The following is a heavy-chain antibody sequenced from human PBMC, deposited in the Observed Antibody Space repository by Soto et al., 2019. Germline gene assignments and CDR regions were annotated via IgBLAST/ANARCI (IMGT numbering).Heavy chain of an antibody. D-gene: IGHD7-27*01. V-gene: IGHV1-69*13. J-gene: IGHJ4*02. CDR3: AREGLAWGVSYYFDY. CDR2: IIPIFGTA. CDR1: GYTFTSYA. Sequence: GAAVKVSCKASGYTFTSYAISWVRQAPGQGLEWMGGIIPIFGTANYAQKFQGRVTITADESTSTAYMELSSLRSEDTAVYYCAREGLAWGVSYYFDYWGQGTLVTVSS.